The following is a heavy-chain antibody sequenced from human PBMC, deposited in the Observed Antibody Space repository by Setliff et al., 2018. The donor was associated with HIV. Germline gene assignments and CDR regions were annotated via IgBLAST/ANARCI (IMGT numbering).Heavy chain of an antibody. CDR1: GFALGDYG. Sequence: GESLKISCTASGFALGDYGLSWLRQAPGKALEWIGFIRSEDYGGTIDYAASVKNRFIISRDDSRSIAYLQMNSLKTEDTATYYCSRAMYYYDSRGYYYPWFDPWGQGTLVTVSS. V-gene: IGHV3-49*03. D-gene: IGHD3-22*01. CDR3: SRAMYYYDSRGYYYPWFDP. J-gene: IGHJ5*02. CDR2: IRSEDYGGTI.